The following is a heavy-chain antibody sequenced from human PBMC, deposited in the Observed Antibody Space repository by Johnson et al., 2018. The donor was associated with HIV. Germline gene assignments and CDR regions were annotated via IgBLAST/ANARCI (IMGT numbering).Heavy chain of an antibody. D-gene: IGHD1-26*01. CDR2: ISGSGGST. CDR3: ARDRLLYSGSSVDTFDI. CDR1: GFSVSNTY. J-gene: IGHJ3*02. V-gene: IGHV3-23*04. Sequence: VQLVESGGGVVQPGRSLRLSCGASGFSVSNTYMNWVRQAPGKGLEWVSAISGSGGSTYYADSVKGRFTISRDNSKNTLDLQINSLRAEDTAMYYCARDRLLYSGSSVDTFDIWGQGTMVTVSS.